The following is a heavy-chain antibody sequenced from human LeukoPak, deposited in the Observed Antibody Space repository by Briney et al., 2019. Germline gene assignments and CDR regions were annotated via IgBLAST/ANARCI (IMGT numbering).Heavy chain of an antibody. D-gene: IGHD1-26*01. J-gene: IGHJ4*02. Sequence: GGSLRLSCAASGFTFSSYEMNWVGQAPGKGLEWVSYISSSGSTIYYADSVKGRFTISRDNAKNSLYLQMNSLRAEDTAVYYCARGDGSYLGFDYWGQGTLVTVSS. CDR3: ARGDGSYLGFDY. CDR2: ISSSGSTI. CDR1: GFTFSSYE. V-gene: IGHV3-48*03.